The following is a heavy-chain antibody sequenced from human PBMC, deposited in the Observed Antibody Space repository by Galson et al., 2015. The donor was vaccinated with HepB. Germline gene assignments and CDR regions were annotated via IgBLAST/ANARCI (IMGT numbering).Heavy chain of an antibody. Sequence: SLRLSCAASGFTFSDYTMNWIRQAPGQGLEWVSSISSTSSYIYYADSVEGRFTISRDNAKNSLFLQMSSLRVEDTAVYYGARGPDGEFDYWGQGTLVTVSS. V-gene: IGHV3-21*01. CDR2: ISSTSSYI. J-gene: IGHJ4*02. D-gene: IGHD1-14*01. CDR1: GFTFSDYT. CDR3: ARGPDGEFDY.